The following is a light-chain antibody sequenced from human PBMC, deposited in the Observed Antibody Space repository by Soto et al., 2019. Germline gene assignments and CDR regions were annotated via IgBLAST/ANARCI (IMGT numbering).Light chain of an antibody. V-gene: IGKV3-15*01. J-gene: IGKJ1*01. CDR3: QQYYNWQPR. CDR2: GAS. Sequence: EVVVTQSPATLSVSPGERATLSCRASQSVSSNLAWYQQKPGQAPRLLIYGASTRATGIPSRFSGSGSGTDFTLTITSLQSEDNALYYCQQYYNWQPRFGQGTKVDIK. CDR1: QSVSSN.